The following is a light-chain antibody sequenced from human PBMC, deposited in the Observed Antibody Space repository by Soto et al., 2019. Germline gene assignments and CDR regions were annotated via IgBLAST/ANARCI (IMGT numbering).Light chain of an antibody. CDR3: QQMNSYHVT. CDR1: QNISSY. J-gene: IGKJ4*01. V-gene: IGKV1-9*01. Sequence: DIQLTQSPAFLSTSVGDKVTITCRASQNISSYLAWYQQKPGKAPNLLVYSASTLQSGVPSRFSGSGSGTAFTLIISSLQPEDFLTYFCQQMNSYHVTFGGGTKVEIE. CDR2: SAS.